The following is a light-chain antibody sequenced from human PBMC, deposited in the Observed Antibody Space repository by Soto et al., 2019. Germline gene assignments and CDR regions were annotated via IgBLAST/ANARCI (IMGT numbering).Light chain of an antibody. V-gene: IGKV3-11*01. CDR2: DAS. J-gene: IGKJ1*01. CDR3: QQRSNWPRT. Sequence: EIVLTQSPANLSLSPGERATLSCRASQSVGSYLAWYQQKPGQAPRILIYDASNRAAGIPARFSGSGSGTDFTLTISSLEPEDFAVYYCQQRSNWPRTFGQGTKVEIK. CDR1: QSVGSY.